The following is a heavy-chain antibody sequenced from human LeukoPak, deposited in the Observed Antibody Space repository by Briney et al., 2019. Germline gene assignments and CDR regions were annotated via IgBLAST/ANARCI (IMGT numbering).Heavy chain of an antibody. D-gene: IGHD3-16*01. V-gene: IGHV4-34*01. CDR3: ASGPLGAAEKPYAFDI. CDR2: INHSGST. J-gene: IGHJ3*02. CDR1: GGSFSGYY. Sequence: SETLSLTCAVSGGSFSGYYWSWIRQPPGKGLEWIGEINHSGSTNYNPSLKSRVTISVDTSKNQFSLKLSSVTAADTAVYYCASGPLGAAEKPYAFDIWGQGTMVTVSS.